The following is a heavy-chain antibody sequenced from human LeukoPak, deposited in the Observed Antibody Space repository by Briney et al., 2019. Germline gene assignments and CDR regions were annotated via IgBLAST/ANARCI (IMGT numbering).Heavy chain of an antibody. V-gene: IGHV3-74*01. CDR1: GFNFSSYW. CDR2: INTDGSAT. Sequence: RRSLRLSCAVSGFNFSSYWIHWVRHAPGKRLVWVSLINTDGSATTYGDSAKGRFTVSRDNDKNTLFLDMNSLRVEDTAVYYCARGTAATAGIDYWGQGTLVTVSS. D-gene: IGHD6-13*01. CDR3: ARGTAATAGIDY. J-gene: IGHJ4*02.